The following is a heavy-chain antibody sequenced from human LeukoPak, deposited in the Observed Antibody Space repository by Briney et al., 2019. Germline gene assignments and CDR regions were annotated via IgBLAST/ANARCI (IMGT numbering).Heavy chain of an antibody. Sequence: GGSLRLSCVVSGFTLSSYAMSWVRQAPGKGLEWVAATSSSDSGKYHADSVRGRFTISRDNSKNTVYLQMNSLRAEDAAVYYCARAGPYCSSTSCYEYYYYYMDVWGKGTTVTVSS. CDR1: GFTLSSYA. CDR2: TSSSDSGK. V-gene: IGHV3-23*01. J-gene: IGHJ6*03. D-gene: IGHD2-2*01. CDR3: ARAGPYCSSTSCYEYYYYYMDV.